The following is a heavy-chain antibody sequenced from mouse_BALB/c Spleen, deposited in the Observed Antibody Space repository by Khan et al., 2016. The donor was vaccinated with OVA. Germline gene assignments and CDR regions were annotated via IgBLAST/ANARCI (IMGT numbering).Heavy chain of an antibody. D-gene: IGHD1-1*01. Sequence: EVKLLESGPGLVKPSQSLSLTCTVTGYSITSNYAWNWIRQFPGNKLVWMGYISYSGTTSYNPSLKSRISITRDTSKNQFFLQLNSVTTEDTATYYCARGNYYGYAMDYWGQGTSVTVSS. CDR2: ISYSGTT. CDR3: ARGNYYGYAMDY. V-gene: IGHV3-2*02. CDR1: GYSITSNYA. J-gene: IGHJ4*01.